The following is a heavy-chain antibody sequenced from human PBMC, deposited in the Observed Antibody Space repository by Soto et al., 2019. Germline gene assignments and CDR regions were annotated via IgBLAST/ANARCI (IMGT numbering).Heavy chain of an antibody. D-gene: IGHD3-16*01. J-gene: IGHJ5*02. CDR3: ATIWGSGYWFDP. V-gene: IGHV4-39*01. CDR1: GGSISSSSYY. CDR2: IYYSGST. Sequence: PSETLSLTCTVSGGSISSSSYYWGWIRQPPGKGLEWIGSIYYSGSTYYNPSLKSRVTISVDTSKNQFSLKLSSVTAADTAVYYCATIWGSGYWFDPWGQGTLVTVSS.